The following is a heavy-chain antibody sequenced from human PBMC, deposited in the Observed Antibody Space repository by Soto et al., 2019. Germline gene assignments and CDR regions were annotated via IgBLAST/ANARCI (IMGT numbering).Heavy chain of an antibody. CDR3: AGDMGFGLSDY. CDR1: GYTFTSYA. V-gene: IGHV1-3*01. D-gene: IGHD3-10*01. J-gene: IGHJ4*02. CDR2: INAGNGNT. Sequence: QVQLVQSGAEVKKPGASVKVSCKASGYTFTSYAIDWVRQAPGQRLEWMGWINAGNGNTKYSQKLQGRVTITRDTSASTAYRELSSLRSEDTAVYYCAGDMGFGLSDYWGQGTLVTVSS.